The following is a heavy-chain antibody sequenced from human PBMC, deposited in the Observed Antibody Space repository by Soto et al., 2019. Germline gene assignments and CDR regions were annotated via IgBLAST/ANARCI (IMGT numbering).Heavy chain of an antibody. Sequence: DVQLVESGGGLVQPGRSLRLSCAASGFTFDDYAMHWVRQVPGKGLEWVSGISWNSDSEAYADSVKGRFTVSRDNAKNPLELQKNNLRPEDTALFYCAKDAGFFSGYNCSYYFDYWGQGTLVTVSS. V-gene: IGHV3-9*01. CDR2: ISWNSDSE. CDR3: AKDAGFFSGYNCSYYFDY. D-gene: IGHD3-22*01. CDR1: GFTFDDYA. J-gene: IGHJ4*02.